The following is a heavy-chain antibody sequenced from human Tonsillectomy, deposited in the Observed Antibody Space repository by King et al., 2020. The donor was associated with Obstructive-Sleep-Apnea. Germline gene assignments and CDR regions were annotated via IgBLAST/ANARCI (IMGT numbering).Heavy chain of an antibody. CDR2: IRYDGSNK. CDR1: GFTFSSYG. Sequence: QLVQSGGGVVQPGGSLRLSCAASGFTFSSYGMHWVRQAPGKGLEWVAFIRYDGSNKYYADSVKGRFTISRDNSKNTMYLQLNSLRAEDTAVYYCAKGKGIYYYDTSGYSPFDYWGQGTLVTVSS. V-gene: IGHV3-30*02. CDR3: AKGKGIYYYDTSGYSPFDY. D-gene: IGHD3-22*01. J-gene: IGHJ4*02.